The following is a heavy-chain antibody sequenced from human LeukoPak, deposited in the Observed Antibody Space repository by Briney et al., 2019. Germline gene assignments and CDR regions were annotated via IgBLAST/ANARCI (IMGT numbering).Heavy chain of an antibody. Sequence: SETLSLTCTVSGGSISSYYWSWIRQPPGKGLEWIGYIYYSGSTNYNPSLKSRVTISVDTSKNQFSLKLSSVTAADTAVYYCARRGILTGYYISCGQGTLGTVSS. J-gene: IGHJ5*02. CDR2: IYYSGST. D-gene: IGHD3-9*01. CDR1: GGSISSYY. V-gene: IGHV4-59*08. CDR3: ARRGILTGYYIS.